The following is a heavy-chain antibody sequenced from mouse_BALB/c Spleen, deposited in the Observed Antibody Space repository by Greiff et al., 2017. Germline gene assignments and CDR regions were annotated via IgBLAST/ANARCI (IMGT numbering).Heavy chain of an antibody. V-gene: IGHV1S56*01. CDR2: IYPGNVNT. CDR3: ARSKGWYYFDY. J-gene: IGHJ2*01. D-gene: IGHD3-3*01. CDR1: GYTFTSYY. Sequence: VQLQQSGPELVKPGASVRISCKASGYTFTSYYIHWVKQRPGQGLEWIGWIYPGNVNTKYNEKFKGKATLTADKSSSTAYMQLSSLTSEDSAVYFCARSKGWYYFDYWGQGTTLTVSS.